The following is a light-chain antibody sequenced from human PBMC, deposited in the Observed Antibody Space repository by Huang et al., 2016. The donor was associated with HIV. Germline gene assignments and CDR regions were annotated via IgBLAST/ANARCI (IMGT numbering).Light chain of an antibody. CDR3: QQYDNLHT. V-gene: IGKV1-33*01. Sequence: DIQMTQSPSSLSASVGDRVTITCQASQDISNSLNWYQQKPGKAPKLLIYDASNLETGVPSRFSGSRSGTHFTFTINNLQPEDIATYYCQQYDNLHTFGQGTKLEIK. CDR1: QDISNS. J-gene: IGKJ2*01. CDR2: DAS.